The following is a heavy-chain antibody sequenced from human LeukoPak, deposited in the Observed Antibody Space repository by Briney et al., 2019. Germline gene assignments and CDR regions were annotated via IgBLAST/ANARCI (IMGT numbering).Heavy chain of an antibody. D-gene: IGHD3-3*01. J-gene: IGHJ4*02. CDR1: GPSTTSVYY. CDR2: LFQSGNT. Sequence: SETLSLSCAVSGPSTTSVYYWAWIRQPPGKGLEWVGSLFQSGNTYYKPCLKSRVSLSMDTSKNHFSLRLTSVTAADTAIYYCASGNYDDYFDHWGQGTLVTVSP. V-gene: IGHV4-38-2*01. CDR3: ASGNYDDYFDH.